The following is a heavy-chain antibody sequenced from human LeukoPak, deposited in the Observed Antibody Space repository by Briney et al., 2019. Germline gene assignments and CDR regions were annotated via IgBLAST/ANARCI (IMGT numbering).Heavy chain of an antibody. V-gene: IGHV1-46*01. CDR2: INPSGGST. CDR3: ARLGDSRQRVLDY. J-gene: IGHJ4*02. CDR1: GYTFTSYY. D-gene: IGHD3-22*01. Sequence: GASVKVSCKASGYTFTSYYMHWVRQAPGQGLEWMGIINPSGGSTSHAQKFQGRVTMTRDMSTSTVYTELSSLRSEDTAVYYCARLGDSRQRVLDYWGQGTLVTVSS.